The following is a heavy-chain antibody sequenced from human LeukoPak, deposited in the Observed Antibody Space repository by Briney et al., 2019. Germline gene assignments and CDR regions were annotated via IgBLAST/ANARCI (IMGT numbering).Heavy chain of an antibody. CDR1: GYTFTSYY. Sequence: ASVRVSCTASGYTFTSYYMHWVRQAPGQGLEWMGLINPSGGSTSYAQKFQGRVTMTRDTSTSTVYMELSRLRSEDAAVYYCARTYYGDYGWFDPWGQGTLVTVSS. D-gene: IGHD4-17*01. CDR3: ARTYYGDYGWFDP. J-gene: IGHJ5*02. CDR2: INPSGGST. V-gene: IGHV1-46*01.